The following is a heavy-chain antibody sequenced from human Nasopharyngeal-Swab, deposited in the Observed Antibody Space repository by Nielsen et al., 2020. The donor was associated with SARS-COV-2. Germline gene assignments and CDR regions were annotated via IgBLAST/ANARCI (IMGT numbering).Heavy chain of an antibody. CDR2: INPSGGST. D-gene: IGHD4-23*01. CDR1: GYTFTSYY. CDR3: ARARDHDYGGKGSADDAFDI. V-gene: IGHV1-46*01. J-gene: IGHJ3*02. Sequence: ASVKVSCKASGYTFTSYYMHWVRQAPGQGLEWMGIINPSGGSTSYAQKFQGRVTITADESTSTAYMELSSLRSEDTAVYYCARARDHDYGGKGSADDAFDIWGQGTMVTVSS.